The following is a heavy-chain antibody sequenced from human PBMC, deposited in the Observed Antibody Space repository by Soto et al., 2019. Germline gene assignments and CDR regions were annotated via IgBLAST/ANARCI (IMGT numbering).Heavy chain of an antibody. Sequence: VKVSCKASGGTFSSYAISWVRQAPGQGLEWMGGIIPIFGTANYAQKFQGRVTITADESTSTAYMELSSLRSEDTAVYYCARDQMGATDPYYGMDVWGQGTTVTVSS. J-gene: IGHJ6*02. CDR2: IIPIFGTA. CDR3: ARDQMGATDPYYGMDV. D-gene: IGHD1-26*01. V-gene: IGHV1-69*13. CDR1: GGTFSSYA.